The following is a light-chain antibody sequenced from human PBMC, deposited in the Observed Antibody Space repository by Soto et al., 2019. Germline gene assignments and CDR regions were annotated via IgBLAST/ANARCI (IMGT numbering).Light chain of an antibody. CDR1: QSVSSSY. CDR2: GAS. CDR3: QQYGSSPPA. J-gene: IGKJ5*01. Sequence: IVLTQSPGPLSLSPGERATLSCRSSQSVSSSYLAWYQQKPGQAPRLLIYGASSRVTGIPDRFSGSGSGTDFTLTISRLEPEDFAVYYCQQYGSSPPAFGQGTRLEI. V-gene: IGKV3-20*01.